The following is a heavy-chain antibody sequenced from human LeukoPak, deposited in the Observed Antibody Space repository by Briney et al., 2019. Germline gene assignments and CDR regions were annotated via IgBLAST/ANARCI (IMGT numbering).Heavy chain of an antibody. D-gene: IGHD5-18*01. CDR2: IKQDGSEK. CDR1: GFTFSSYW. V-gene: IGHV3-7*01. Sequence: RGSLRLSCAASGFTFSSYWMSWVRQAPGKGLEWVANIKQDGSEKYYVDSVKGRFTISRDNAKNSLYLQMNSLRAEDTAVYYCARGTLIQLWLIDYWGQGTLVTVSS. J-gene: IGHJ4*02. CDR3: ARGTLIQLWLIDY.